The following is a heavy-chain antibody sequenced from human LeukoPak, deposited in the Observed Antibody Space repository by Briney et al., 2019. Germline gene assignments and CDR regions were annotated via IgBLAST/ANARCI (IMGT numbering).Heavy chain of an antibody. V-gene: IGHV3-53*04. CDR1: GFTVSSNY. CDR3: AKAGQKVGATNFDY. Sequence: GGSLRLSCAASGFTVSSNYMSWVRQAPGKGLEWVSVIYSGGSTYYADSVKGRFTISRHNSKNTLYLQMNSLRAEDTAVYYCAKAGQKVGATNFDYWGQGTLVTVSS. D-gene: IGHD1-26*01. J-gene: IGHJ4*02. CDR2: IYSGGST.